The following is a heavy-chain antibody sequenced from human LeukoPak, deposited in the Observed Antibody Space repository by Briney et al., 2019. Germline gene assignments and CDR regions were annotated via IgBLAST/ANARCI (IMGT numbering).Heavy chain of an antibody. Sequence: GGSLRLSCAASGFTLSSYAMSWVRQAPGEGLEWVSGIGTSAGSTYYADSVKGRFTISRDTSENTLYLQINSLRAEDTAVYYCAKGGYCSGGSCFRTFDVWGQGTMVTVSS. CDR1: GFTLSSYA. CDR3: AKGGYCSGGSCFRTFDV. V-gene: IGHV3-23*01. D-gene: IGHD2-15*01. CDR2: IGTSAGST. J-gene: IGHJ3*01.